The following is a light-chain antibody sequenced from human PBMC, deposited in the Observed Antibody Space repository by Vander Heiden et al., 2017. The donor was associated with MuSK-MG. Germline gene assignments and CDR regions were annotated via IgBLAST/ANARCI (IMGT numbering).Light chain of an antibody. CDR3: QQYYSYPRGLT. CDR1: QGISSY. J-gene: IGKJ4*01. Sequence: AIRMTQSPSSLSASTGDRVTTTCRASQGISSYLAWYQQKPGKAPKLLIYAASTLQSGVPSRFSGSGSGTDFTLTISCLQSEDFATYYCQQYYSYPRGLTFGGGTKVEIK. CDR2: AAS. V-gene: IGKV1-8*01.